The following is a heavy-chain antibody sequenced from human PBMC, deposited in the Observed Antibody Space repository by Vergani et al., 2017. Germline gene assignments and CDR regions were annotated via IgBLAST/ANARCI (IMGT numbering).Heavy chain of an antibody. D-gene: IGHD3-10*01. CDR3: ARLQYYGSGNFDF. J-gene: IGHJ2*01. CDR1: GGSISSSSYY. CDR2: IYYSGST. V-gene: IGHV4-39*01. Sequence: QLQLQESGPGLVKPSETLSLTCTVSGGSISSSSYYWGWIRQPPGKGLEWIASIYYSGSTYYNPSLKSRVTISVDTSKNQFSLKLSSVTAVDTAVYYCARLQYYGSGNFDFWGRGTLVTVSS.